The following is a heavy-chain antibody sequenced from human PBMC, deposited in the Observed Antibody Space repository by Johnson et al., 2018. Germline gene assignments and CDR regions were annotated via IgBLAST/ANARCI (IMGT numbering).Heavy chain of an antibody. J-gene: IGHJ1*01. D-gene: IGHD4-17*01. Sequence: QVQLVQSGGGVVQXGGSLRLSCAASGFTFSIYGMHWVRQAPGKGLEWVATIWYDDNNHYIDSVKGRFTISRDNSKNTLYLQMNSPRAEDTAVYYCARDDGKGAEYLQHWGQGTQVTVSA. CDR2: IWYDDNN. V-gene: IGHV3-33*01. CDR1: GFTFSIYG. CDR3: ARDDGKGAEYLQH.